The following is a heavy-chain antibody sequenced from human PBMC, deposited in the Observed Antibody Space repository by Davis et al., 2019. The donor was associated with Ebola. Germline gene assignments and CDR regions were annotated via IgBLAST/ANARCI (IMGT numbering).Heavy chain of an antibody. V-gene: IGHV3-23*01. D-gene: IGHD1-7*01. CDR2: ISESGGLT. Sequence: GESLKISCAASGLTFSTYAMNWVRQAPGKGLEWVSIISESGGLTFSADSVKGRFTISRDNAKNTLYVHLNSLRADDTALYFCAKGLYSWNSGMDVWGRGTTVTVSS. CDR3: AKGLYSWNSGMDV. J-gene: IGHJ6*03. CDR1: GLTFSTYA.